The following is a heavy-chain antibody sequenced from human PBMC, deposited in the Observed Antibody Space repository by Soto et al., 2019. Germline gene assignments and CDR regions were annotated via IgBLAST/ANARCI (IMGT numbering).Heavy chain of an antibody. Sequence: SVKVSCKASGGTFSSYAISWVQQAPGQGLEWMGGIIPIFGTANYAQKCQGRVTITADESTSTAYMQLSSLRSEDTAVYYCSRGTSIPASGDYWGQGTLVTVS. CDR3: SRGTSIPASGDY. D-gene: IGHD6-6*01. CDR2: IIPIFGTA. V-gene: IGHV1-69*13. J-gene: IGHJ4*01. CDR1: GGTFSSYA.